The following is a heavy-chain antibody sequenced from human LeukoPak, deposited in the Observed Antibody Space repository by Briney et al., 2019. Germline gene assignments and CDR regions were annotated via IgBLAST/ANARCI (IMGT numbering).Heavy chain of an antibody. V-gene: IGHV3-7*01. CDR2: IKEDGSEK. Sequence: SGGSLRLSCAASGFISSTYYMSWVRQAPGKGLEWVANIKEDGSEKKYADSVKDRFTISRDNAKNSLYLQMKSLRAEDTAVYYCAGAHGGDFWSGYYGWFDPWGQGTLVTVSS. D-gene: IGHD3-3*01. CDR3: AGAHGGDFWSGYYGWFDP. CDR1: GFISSTYY. J-gene: IGHJ5*02.